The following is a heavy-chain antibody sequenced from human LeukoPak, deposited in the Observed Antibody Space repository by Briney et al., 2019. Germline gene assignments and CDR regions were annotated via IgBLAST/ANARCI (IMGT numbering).Heavy chain of an antibody. J-gene: IGHJ4*02. CDR2: IYAGGAT. D-gene: IGHD3-9*01. CDR3: AGSAGGTGYYKVYYFDY. V-gene: IGHV3-53*01. Sequence: GGSLRLSCAASGFTVSSSYMSWVRQAPGKGLEWVSIIYAGGATYYADSVKGRFTISRDNSKNTVYLQMNSLRAEDTAVYYCAGSAGGTGYYKVYYFDYWGQGTLVTVSS. CDR1: GFTVSSSY.